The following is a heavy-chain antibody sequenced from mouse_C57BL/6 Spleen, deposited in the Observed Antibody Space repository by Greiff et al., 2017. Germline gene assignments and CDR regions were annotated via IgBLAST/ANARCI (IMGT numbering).Heavy chain of an antibody. J-gene: IGHJ2*01. CDR1: GYAFTNYL. CDR2: INPGSGGT. D-gene: IGHD4-1*01. CDR3: ARRINWDVHFDY. V-gene: IGHV1-54*01. Sequence: QVQLKESGAELVRPGTSVKVSCKASGYAFTNYLIEWVKQRPGQGLEWIGVINPGSGGTNYNEKFKGKATLTADKSSSTAYMQLSSLTSEDSAVYFCARRINWDVHFDYWGQGTTLTVSS.